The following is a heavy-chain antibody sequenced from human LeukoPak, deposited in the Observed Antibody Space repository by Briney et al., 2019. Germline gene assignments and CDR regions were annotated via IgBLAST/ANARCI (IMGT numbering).Heavy chain of an antibody. J-gene: IGHJ5*02. CDR3: ARRIVGAAPNWFDP. Sequence: SETLSLTCAVYGGSFSGYYWSWLRQPPGKGLEWIGEINRSGSTNYNPSLKSRGTISVDPSKTQFSLKLSSVTAADTAVYYCARRIVGAAPNWFDPWGQGTLVTVSS. V-gene: IGHV4-34*01. D-gene: IGHD1-26*01. CDR2: INRSGST. CDR1: GGSFSGYY.